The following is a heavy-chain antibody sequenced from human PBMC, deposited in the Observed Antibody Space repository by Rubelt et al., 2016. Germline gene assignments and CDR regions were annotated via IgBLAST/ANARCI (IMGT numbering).Heavy chain of an antibody. D-gene: IGHD3-16*01. V-gene: IGHV4-34*01. J-gene: IGHJ4*02. CDR3: ARFKRAFFPIDY. Sequence: YNPSLKSRVTISVDTSKNQFSLKLSSVTAADTAVYYCARFKRAFFPIDYWGQGTLVTVSS.